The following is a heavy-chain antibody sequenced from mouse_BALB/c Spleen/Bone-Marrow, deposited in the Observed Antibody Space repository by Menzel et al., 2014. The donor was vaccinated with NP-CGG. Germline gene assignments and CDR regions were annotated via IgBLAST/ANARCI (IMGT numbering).Heavy chain of an antibody. CDR1: GYSFTGYN. J-gene: IGHJ3*01. D-gene: IGHD3-1*01. Sequence: KASGYSFTGYNMNWVKQSNGKSLEWIGNIDPYYGGTSYNQKFKGKATLTVDKSSSTAYMQLKSLTSEDSAVYYCAITARATLAWFAYWGQGTLVAVSA. CDR2: IDPYYGGT. V-gene: IGHV1S135*01. CDR3: AITARATLAWFAY.